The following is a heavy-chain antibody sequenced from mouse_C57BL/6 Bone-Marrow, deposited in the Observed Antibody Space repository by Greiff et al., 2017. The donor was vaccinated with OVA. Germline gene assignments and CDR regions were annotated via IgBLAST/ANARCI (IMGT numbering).Heavy chain of an antibody. Sequence: VQLQQSGPELVKPGASVKISCKASGYTFTDYYMNWVKQSHGKSLEWIGDINPNNGGTSYNQKFKGKATLTVDKSSSTAYMELRSLTSEDSAVYYCASRDSSGYEYYAMDYWGQGTSVTVSS. D-gene: IGHD3-2*02. CDR1: GYTFTDYY. CDR3: ASRDSSGYEYYAMDY. V-gene: IGHV1-26*01. J-gene: IGHJ4*01. CDR2: INPNNGGT.